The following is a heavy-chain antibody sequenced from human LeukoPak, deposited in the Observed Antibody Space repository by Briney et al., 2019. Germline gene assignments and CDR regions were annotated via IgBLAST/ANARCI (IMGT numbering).Heavy chain of an antibody. CDR2: IKSKTDGGTT. Sequence: PGGSLRLSCAASGFTFSNAWMSWVRQAPGKGLEWVGRIKSKTDGGTTDYAAPVKGRFTISRDDSKNTLYLQMNSLKTEDTAVYYCTTDAMIVVVSQNYYFDYWGQGTLVTVSS. CDR1: GFTFSNAW. CDR3: TTDAMIVVVSQNYYFDY. D-gene: IGHD3-22*01. V-gene: IGHV3-15*01. J-gene: IGHJ4*02.